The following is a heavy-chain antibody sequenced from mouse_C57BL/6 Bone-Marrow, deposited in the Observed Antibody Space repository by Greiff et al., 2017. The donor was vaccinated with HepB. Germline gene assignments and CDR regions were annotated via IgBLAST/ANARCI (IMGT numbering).Heavy chain of an antibody. D-gene: IGHD2-2*01. Sequence: QVHVKQSGAELVKPGASVKISCKASGYAFSSYWMNWVKQRPGKGLEWIGQIYPGDGDTNYNGKFKGKATLTADKSSSTAYMQLSSLTSEDSAVYFCARREGYGPFAYWGQGTLVTVSA. J-gene: IGHJ3*01. CDR1: GYAFSSYW. CDR3: ARREGYGPFAY. V-gene: IGHV1-80*01. CDR2: IYPGDGDT.